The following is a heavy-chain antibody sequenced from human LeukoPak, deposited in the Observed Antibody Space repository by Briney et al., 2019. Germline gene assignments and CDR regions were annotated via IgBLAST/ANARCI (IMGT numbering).Heavy chain of an antibody. CDR2: INPDSGGT. CDR1: GYSFTAYY. CDR3: ATDSGWQQLSPGANWFDP. Sequence: GASVKVSCEASGYSFTAYYIHWVRQAPGQGLEWMGRINPDSGGTNFAQKFQGRVTVTRDTSISTVYMELSSLISGDTAVYYCATDSGWQQLSPGANWFDPWGQGTLVTVSS. V-gene: IGHV1-2*06. D-gene: IGHD6-13*01. J-gene: IGHJ5*02.